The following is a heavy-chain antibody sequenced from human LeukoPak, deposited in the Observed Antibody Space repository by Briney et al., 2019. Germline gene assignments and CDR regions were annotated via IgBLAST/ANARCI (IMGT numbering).Heavy chain of an antibody. V-gene: IGHV3-74*01. CDR1: GFTFNNYW. CDR2: INTDGTTT. Sequence: PGGSLRLSCVGSGFTFNNYWMLWVRQAPGKGLVWVSRINTDGTTTSYADSVKGRFTFSRDNAKNTLYLQMNSLRAEDTAVYYRTRYLSGGFDSWGQGTLVTVSS. D-gene: IGHD2-15*01. CDR3: TRYLSGGFDS. J-gene: IGHJ4*02.